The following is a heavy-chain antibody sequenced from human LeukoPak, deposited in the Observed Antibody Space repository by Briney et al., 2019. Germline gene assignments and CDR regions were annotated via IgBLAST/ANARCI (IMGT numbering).Heavy chain of an antibody. D-gene: IGHD6-19*01. CDR2: IYYSGST. CDR3: GSSAVAGTGAPDY. V-gene: IGHV4-59*08. J-gene: IGHJ4*02. CDR1: GGSISSYY. Sequence: PSETLSLTCTVSGGSISSYYWSWIRQPPGKGLEWIGYIYYSGSTNYNPSLKSRVTISVDTSKNQFSLKLSSVTAADTAVYYCGSSAVAGTGAPDYWGQGTLVTVSS.